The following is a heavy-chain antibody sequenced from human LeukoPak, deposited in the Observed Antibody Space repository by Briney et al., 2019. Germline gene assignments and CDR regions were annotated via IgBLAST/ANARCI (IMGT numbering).Heavy chain of an antibody. V-gene: IGHV4-4*07. D-gene: IGHD3-16*02. J-gene: IGHJ4*02. CDR2: IYTSVST. CDR3: AREARHYDYVWGSYRYSYYFDY. CDR1: GVSISSYY. Sequence: SETLSLTCTVSGVSISSYYWGWIRQPAGKGLEWIGRIYTSVSTNYNPSLKSRVTMSGDTYKNQFSLKLSSVTAADTDVYYCAREARHYDYVWGSYRYSYYFDYWGQGTLVTVSS.